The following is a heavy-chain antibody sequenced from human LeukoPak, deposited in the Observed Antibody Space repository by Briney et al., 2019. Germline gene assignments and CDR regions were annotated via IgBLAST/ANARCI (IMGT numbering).Heavy chain of an antibody. CDR3: ATALDYYGSGSSFDY. Sequence: ASVKVSCKVSGYTLTELSMHWVRQAPGKGLEWMGGFDPEDGETIYAQKFQGRVTMTEDTSTDTAYVELSSLRSEDTAAYYCATALDYYGSGSSFDYWGQGTLVTVSS. CDR2: FDPEDGET. V-gene: IGHV1-24*01. D-gene: IGHD3-10*01. CDR1: GYTLTELS. J-gene: IGHJ4*02.